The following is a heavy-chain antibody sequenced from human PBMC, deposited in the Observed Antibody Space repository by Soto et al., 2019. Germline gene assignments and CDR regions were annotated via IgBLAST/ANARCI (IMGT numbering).Heavy chain of an antibody. CDR3: AREMPYCSSTSCYRPDYYYYYMDV. Sequence: SETLYLTCTVSGGSISSGGYYWSWIRQHPGKGLEWIGYIYYSGSTYYNTSLKSRVTISVDTSKKQFSLKLSSVTAADTVVYYCAREMPYCSSTSCYRPDYYYYYMDVWGKGTTVTVSS. CDR1: GGSISSGGYY. V-gene: IGHV4-31*03. J-gene: IGHJ6*03. D-gene: IGHD2-2*02. CDR2: IYYSGST.